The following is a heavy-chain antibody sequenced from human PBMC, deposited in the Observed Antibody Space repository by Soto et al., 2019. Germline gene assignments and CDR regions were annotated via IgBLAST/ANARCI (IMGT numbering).Heavy chain of an antibody. Sequence: SETLSLTCTVSGGSVISGSYYFICIRQPPWRGLEWIGYIYYSGSTNYNPSLKSRVTISVDTSKNQFSLKLSSVTAADTAVYYCASGFYDSRGYSEAFDIWGQGTKVTVSS. J-gene: IGHJ3*02. CDR3: ASGFYDSRGYSEAFDI. D-gene: IGHD3-22*01. CDR2: IYYSGST. CDR1: GGSVISGSYY. V-gene: IGHV4-61*01.